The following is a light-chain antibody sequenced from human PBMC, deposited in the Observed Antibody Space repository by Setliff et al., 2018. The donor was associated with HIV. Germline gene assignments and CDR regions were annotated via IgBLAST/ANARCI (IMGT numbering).Light chain of an antibody. J-gene: IGLJ1*01. CDR3: SSYTSSDTYV. V-gene: IGLV2-14*01. CDR2: RVV. Sequence: QSALTQPASVSGSLGQSITISCTGTSSDVGGYNYVSWYQQYPGKVPKFMIYRVVDRPSGVSNRFSGSKSGNTASLTISGLQAEDEGDYYCSSYTSSDTYVFGTGTKVTVL. CDR1: SSDVGGYNY.